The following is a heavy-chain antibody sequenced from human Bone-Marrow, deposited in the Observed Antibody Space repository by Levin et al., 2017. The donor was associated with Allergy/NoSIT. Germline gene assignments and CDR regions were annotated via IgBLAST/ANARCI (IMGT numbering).Heavy chain of an antibody. CDR3: ASDSSSWYFGY. CDR1: GGSISSGDYY. CDR2: IYYSGST. Sequence: LRLSCTVSGGSISSGDYYWSWIRQPPGKGLEWIGYIYYSGSTYYNPSLKSRVTISVDTSKNQFSLKLSSVTAADTAVYYCASDSSSWYFGYWGQGTLVTVSS. V-gene: IGHV4-30-4*01. D-gene: IGHD6-13*01. J-gene: IGHJ4*02.